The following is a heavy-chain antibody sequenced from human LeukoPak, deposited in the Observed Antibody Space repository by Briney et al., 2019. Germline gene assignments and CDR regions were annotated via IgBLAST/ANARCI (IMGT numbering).Heavy chain of an antibody. J-gene: IGHJ4*02. CDR3: ARALSITMIVVVSY. Sequence: GGSLRLSCVASGFTFSSYAMHWVRQAPGKGLEWVAVISYDGSNKYYADSVKGRFTISRDNSKNTLYLQMNSLRAEDTAVYYCARALSITMIVVVSYWGQGTLVTVSS. CDR1: GFTFSSYA. D-gene: IGHD3-22*01. V-gene: IGHV3-30-3*01. CDR2: ISYDGSNK.